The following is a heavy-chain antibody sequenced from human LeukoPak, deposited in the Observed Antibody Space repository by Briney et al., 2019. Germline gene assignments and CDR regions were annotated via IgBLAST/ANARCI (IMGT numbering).Heavy chain of an antibody. D-gene: IGHD6-6*01. CDR3: ARVPYSSSPVWNWFDP. CDR2: ISSSGSTI. Sequence: LGGSLRLSCAASGFTFSDYYMSWIRQAPGKGLEWVSYISSSGSTIYYADSVKGRFTISRDNAKNSLYLQMNSLRAEDTAVYYCARVPYSSSPVWNWFDPWGQGTLVTVSS. J-gene: IGHJ5*02. V-gene: IGHV3-11*01. CDR1: GFTFSDYY.